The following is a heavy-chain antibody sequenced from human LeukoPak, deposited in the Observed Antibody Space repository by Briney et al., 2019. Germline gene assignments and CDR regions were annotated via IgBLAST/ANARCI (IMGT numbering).Heavy chain of an antibody. J-gene: IGHJ4*02. V-gene: IGHV3-15*01. Sequence: PGGSLRLSCAASGFTFSNAWMSWVRQAPGKGLEWVGRIKSKTDGGTTDYAAPVKGRFTISRDDSKNTLYLQMNSLKTEDTAVYYCTTHVLLWFGELSEFDYWGQGTLVTVPS. D-gene: IGHD3-10*01. CDR3: TTHVLLWFGELSEFDY. CDR2: IKSKTDGGTT. CDR1: GFTFSNAW.